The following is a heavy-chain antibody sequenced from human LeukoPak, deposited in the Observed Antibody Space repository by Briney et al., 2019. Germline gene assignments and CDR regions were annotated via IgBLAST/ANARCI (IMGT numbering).Heavy chain of an antibody. J-gene: IGHJ4*02. CDR1: GGTFSSYA. D-gene: IGHD1-26*01. Sequence: PRASVKVSCKASGGTFSSYAISWVRQAPGQGLEWMGRIIPILGIANYAQKFQGRVTITADKSTSTAYMELSSLRSEDTAVYYGSTVGAISPLDYWGQGTLVTVSS. CDR2: IIPILGIA. V-gene: IGHV1-69*04. CDR3: STVGAISPLDY.